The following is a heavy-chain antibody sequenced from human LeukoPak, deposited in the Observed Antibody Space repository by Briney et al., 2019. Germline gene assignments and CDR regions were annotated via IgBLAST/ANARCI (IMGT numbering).Heavy chain of an antibody. V-gene: IGHV1-2*06. CDR3: ARDYPLAPDAFDI. CDR1: GYTFTGYY. CDR2: INPSSGGT. Sequence: ASVKVSCKVSGYTFTGYYLHWLRQAPGQGLEWMGRINPSSGGTNYAQKFQGRVTMTRDTSINTAYMALSSLRSDDTAVYYCARDYPLAPDAFDIWGQGTMVTVSS. J-gene: IGHJ3*02.